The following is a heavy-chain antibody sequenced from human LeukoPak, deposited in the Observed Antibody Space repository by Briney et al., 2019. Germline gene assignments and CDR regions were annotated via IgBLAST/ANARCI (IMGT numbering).Heavy chain of an antibody. CDR2: IYYSGST. CDR3: ARRPAAFDI. CDR1: GGSISSSIYY. V-gene: IGHV4-39*01. Sequence: SETLSLTCTVSGGSISSSIYYWGWIRQPPGKGLEWIGSIYYSGSTYYNPSLKSRVTISVDTSKNQFSLKLSSVTAADTAVYYCARRPAAFDIWGQGTMVTVSS. J-gene: IGHJ3*02.